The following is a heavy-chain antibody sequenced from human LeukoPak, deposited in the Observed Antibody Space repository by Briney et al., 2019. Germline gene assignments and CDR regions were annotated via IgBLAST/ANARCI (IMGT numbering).Heavy chain of an antibody. CDR2: IHYSGST. D-gene: IGHD1-1*01. J-gene: IGHJ4*02. V-gene: IGHV4-61*01. Sequence: SQTLSLTCTVSGGSVCSGSYYWSWIRQPPGKGLKWIGNIHYSGSTNYNPSLKSRVTISVDTSKNQLSLKLSSVTAADTAVYDCARGRYNQDYWGQGTLVTVSS. CDR3: ARGRYNQDY. CDR1: GGSVCSGSYY.